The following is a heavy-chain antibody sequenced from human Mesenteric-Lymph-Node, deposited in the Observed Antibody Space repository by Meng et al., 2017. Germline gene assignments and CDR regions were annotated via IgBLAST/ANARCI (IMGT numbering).Heavy chain of an antibody. CDR1: GYTFTSYY. D-gene: IGHD6-13*01. CDR2: INPSGGST. CDR3: ARDVEAAGKSSSWYYGY. Sequence: ASVKVSCKASGYTFTSYYMHWVRQAPGQGLEWMGIINPSGGSTSYAQKFQGRVTMTRDTSTSTVYMELSSLRAEDTAVYYCARDVEAAGKSSSWYYGYWGQGTLVTVSS. V-gene: IGHV1-46*01. J-gene: IGHJ4*02.